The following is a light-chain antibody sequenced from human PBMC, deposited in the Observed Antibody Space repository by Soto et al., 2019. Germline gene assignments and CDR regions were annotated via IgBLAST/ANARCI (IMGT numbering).Light chain of an antibody. CDR3: QQYNNWLNT. J-gene: IGKJ2*01. Sequence: EIVMTQSPATLSVSPGERATLSCRASQSVSSSLAWYQQKPGQAPRLLFYGASTGATGVPARFSGSGSGTEFTLTISSLQSEDLAVYYCQQYNNWLNTFGQGTKLEIK. CDR1: QSVSSS. CDR2: GAS. V-gene: IGKV3-15*01.